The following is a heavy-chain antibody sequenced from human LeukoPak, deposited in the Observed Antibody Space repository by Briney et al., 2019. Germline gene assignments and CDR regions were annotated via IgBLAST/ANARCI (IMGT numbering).Heavy chain of an antibody. CDR2: IYHSGST. CDR3: ASAAQPYYFDY. D-gene: IGHD2-2*01. J-gene: IGHJ4*02. CDR1: GGSISSGGYS. V-gene: IGHV4-30-2*01. Sequence: PSETLSLTCAVSGGSISSGGYSWSWIRQPPGKGLEWIGYIYHSGSTYYNPSLKSRVTTSVDRSKNQFSLKLSSVTAADTAVYYCASAAQPYYFDYWGQGTLVTVSS.